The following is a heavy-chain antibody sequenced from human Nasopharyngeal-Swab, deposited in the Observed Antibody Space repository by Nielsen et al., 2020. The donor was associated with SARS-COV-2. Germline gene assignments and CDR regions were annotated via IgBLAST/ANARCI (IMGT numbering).Heavy chain of an antibody. J-gene: IGHJ3*02. CDR3: ANLAAAGGIDAFDI. CDR1: GCTVSSNY. Sequence: ARSLRLACAGSGCTVSSNYLSWVCLAPGQGLEWVSVIYSGGSTYYADSVKGRFTISRDNSKNTLYLQMNSLRAEDTAVYYCANLAAAGGIDAFDIWGQGTMVTVSS. CDR2: IYSGGST. V-gene: IGHV3-53*01. D-gene: IGHD6-13*01.